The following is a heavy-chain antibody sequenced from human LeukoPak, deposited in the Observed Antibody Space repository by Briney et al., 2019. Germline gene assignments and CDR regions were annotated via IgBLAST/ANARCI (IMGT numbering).Heavy chain of an antibody. J-gene: IGHJ4*02. CDR3: AKDIVGATCTLFDY. Sequence: ASVKVSCKASGYTFTPYYIHWVRQAPGQGLEWMGWINANNGGTNYAQKFQGWVTMTRDTSISTAYMELSRLRSDDTAVYYCAKDIVGATCTLFDYWGQGTLVTVSS. V-gene: IGHV1-2*04. CDR1: GYTFTPYY. D-gene: IGHD1-26*01. CDR2: INANNGGT.